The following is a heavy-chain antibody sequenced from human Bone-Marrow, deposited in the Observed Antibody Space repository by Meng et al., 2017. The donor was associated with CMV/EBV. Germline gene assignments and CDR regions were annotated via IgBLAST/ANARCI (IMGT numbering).Heavy chain of an antibody. J-gene: IGHJ4*02. V-gene: IGHV3-20*04. CDR3: AREQGGSGSYYY. D-gene: IGHD3-10*01. CDR1: GFTFDDYG. CDR2: INWNGGST. Sequence: GESLKISCAASGFTFDDYGMSWVRQAPGKGLEWVSGINWNGGSTGYADSVKGRFTISRDNAKNSLYLQMNSLRAEDTALYYCAREQGGSGSYYYWGQGPLVTVSS.